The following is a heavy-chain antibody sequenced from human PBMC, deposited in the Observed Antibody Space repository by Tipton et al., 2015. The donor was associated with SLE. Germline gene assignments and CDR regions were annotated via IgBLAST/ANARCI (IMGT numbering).Heavy chain of an antibody. J-gene: IGHJ4*02. CDR2: IYSGGTT. CDR3: ATGIEVAATLVY. D-gene: IGHD6-19*01. Sequence: SLRLSCAASGFSVSGHYMSWVRQAPGKGLEWVSVIYSGGTTYYADSVKGRFTISRDNSKNTVFLQLNGLRAEDTAVYYCATGIEVAATLVYWGQGTLVTVSS. V-gene: IGHV3-53*01. CDR1: GFSVSGHY.